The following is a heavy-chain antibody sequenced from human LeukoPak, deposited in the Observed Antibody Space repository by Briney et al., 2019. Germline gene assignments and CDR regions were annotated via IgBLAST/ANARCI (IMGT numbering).Heavy chain of an antibody. J-gene: IGHJ4*02. Sequence: GGSLRLSCSASGFIFSSYNMNWVRQAPGKELEWVSSITSSGSYFYYADSEKGRFTVSRDNAENSLFLQMNSLRAEDTAVYYCARESILMPFLDSWGQGTLITVSS. V-gene: IGHV3-21*01. CDR2: ITSSGSYF. CDR3: ARESILMPFLDS. D-gene: IGHD2-2*01. CDR1: GFIFSSYN.